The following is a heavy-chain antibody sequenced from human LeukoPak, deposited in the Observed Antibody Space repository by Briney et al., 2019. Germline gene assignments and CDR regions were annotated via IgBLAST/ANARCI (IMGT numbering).Heavy chain of an antibody. CDR1: GFSFSTYG. CDR2: IRYDGSNQ. Sequence: HPGGSLRLSCATSGFSFSTYGMHWVRQAPGKGLEWVAFIRYDGSNQYYAASVKGRFTISRDSSKNTLYLQMNSLRPEYTAVYSCAKDGGAFDVDYWGQGTLVTVSS. V-gene: IGHV3-30*02. J-gene: IGHJ4*02. CDR3: AKDGGAFDVDY. D-gene: IGHD2-15*01.